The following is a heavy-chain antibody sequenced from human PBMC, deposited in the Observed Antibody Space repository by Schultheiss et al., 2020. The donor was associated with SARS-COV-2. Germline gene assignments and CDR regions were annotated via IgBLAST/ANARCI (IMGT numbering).Heavy chain of an antibody. J-gene: IGHJ4*02. V-gene: IGHV3-23*01. CDR3: AIPYYYDSSGYGLFDY. Sequence: GGSLRLSCAASGFTFRSYAMTWVRQAPGKGLEWVSAISGSGGSTYYADSVKGRFTISRDNSKNTLYLQMNSLRAEDTAVYYCAIPYYYDSSGYGLFDYWGQGTLVTVSS. D-gene: IGHD3-22*01. CDR1: GFTFRSYA. CDR2: ISGSGGST.